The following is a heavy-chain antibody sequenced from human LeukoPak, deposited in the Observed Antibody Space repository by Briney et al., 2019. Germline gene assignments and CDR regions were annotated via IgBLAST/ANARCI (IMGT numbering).Heavy chain of an antibody. J-gene: IGHJ4*02. V-gene: IGHV3-33*06. D-gene: IGHD6-19*01. Sequence: PGGSLRLSCAASGFTFSSYGMHWVRQAPGKGLEWVAVIWYDGSNKYYADSVKGRFTISGDNSKNTLYLQMNSLRAEDTAVYYCAKENGYSSGCYDYWGQGTLVTVSS. CDR3: AKENGYSSGCYDY. CDR1: GFTFSSYG. CDR2: IWYDGSNK.